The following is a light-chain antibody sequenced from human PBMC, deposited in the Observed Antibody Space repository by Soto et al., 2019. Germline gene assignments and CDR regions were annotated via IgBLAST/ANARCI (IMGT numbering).Light chain of an antibody. CDR3: QQYGRSRWT. Sequence: EIVLTQSPGTLSLSPGERATLSCRASQSVSSNYLAWYQQKPGQAPRLLIYGASSRATGIPDRFSGSGSGTDFTLTISRLEPEDCAVYYCQQYGRSRWTFGQGTKVEI. CDR1: QSVSSNY. CDR2: GAS. J-gene: IGKJ1*01. V-gene: IGKV3-20*01.